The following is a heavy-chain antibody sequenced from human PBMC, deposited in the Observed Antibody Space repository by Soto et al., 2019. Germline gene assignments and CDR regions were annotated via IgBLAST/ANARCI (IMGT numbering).Heavy chain of an antibody. Sequence: PGGSLRLSCAASGFTFSSYAMHWVRQAPGKGLEWVAVISYDGSNKYYADSVKGRFAISRDNSKNTLYLQMNSLRAEDTAVYYCARDGGSIAVAEGFDYWGQGTLVTVSS. D-gene: IGHD6-19*01. V-gene: IGHV3-30*09. CDR1: GFTFSSYA. J-gene: IGHJ4*02. CDR3: ARDGGSIAVAEGFDY. CDR2: ISYDGSNK.